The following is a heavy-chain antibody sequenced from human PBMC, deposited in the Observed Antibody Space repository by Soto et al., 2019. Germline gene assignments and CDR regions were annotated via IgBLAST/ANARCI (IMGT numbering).Heavy chain of an antibody. CDR3: ARENSYFDY. J-gene: IGHJ4*02. V-gene: IGHV1-18*01. Sequence: QIQLLQSGAEVKKPGASVKVTCKASGYTFRNFGISWVRQVPGQGLEWMGWISAYNANANYAQKFQGRLTMTADTSTSTAYMELRSLRSDDTAVYYCARENSYFDYWGQGTLVIVSS. CDR2: ISAYNANA. CDR1: GYTFRNFG.